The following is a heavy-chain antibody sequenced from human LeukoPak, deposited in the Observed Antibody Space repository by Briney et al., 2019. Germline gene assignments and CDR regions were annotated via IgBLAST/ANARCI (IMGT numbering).Heavy chain of an antibody. CDR1: GFTFSSYA. V-gene: IGHV3-30*01. J-gene: IGHJ4*02. CDR2: ISYDGSNK. Sequence: PGGSLRLYCAASGFTFSSYAMHWVRQAPGKGLEWVAVISYDGSNKYYADSVKGRFTISRDNSKNTLYLQMNSLRAEGTAVYYCARIGADKGYFDYWGQGTLVTVSS. CDR3: ARIGADKGYFDY.